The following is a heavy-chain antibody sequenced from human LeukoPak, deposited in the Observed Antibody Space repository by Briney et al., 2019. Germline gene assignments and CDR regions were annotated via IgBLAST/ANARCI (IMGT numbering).Heavy chain of an antibody. Sequence: PGGSLRLSCAASGFTFSNYGMHWVRQAPGKGLEWVAVIWYDGSNKYYADSVKGRFTISRDNSKNTLYLQMNSLRAEDTALYYCATTISGVGAPVVYGFDNWGQGTLVTVSS. V-gene: IGHV3-30*02. CDR2: IWYDGSNK. CDR1: GFTFSNYG. CDR3: ATTISGVGAPVVYGFDN. D-gene: IGHD1-26*01. J-gene: IGHJ4*02.